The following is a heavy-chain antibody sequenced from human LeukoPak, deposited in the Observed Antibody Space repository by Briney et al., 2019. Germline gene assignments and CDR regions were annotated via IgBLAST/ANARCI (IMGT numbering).Heavy chain of an antibody. CDR1: GGSISSGDYY. J-gene: IGHJ4*02. D-gene: IGHD6-13*01. V-gene: IGHV4-30-4*01. CDR2: IYYSGST. CDR3: AGKTRHGSRPVPYYFDY. Sequence: SQTLSLTCTVSGGSISSGDYYWRWIRQPPGKGLEWIAYIYYSGSTYYNPSLKSRVTISVDTSKNQFSLKLSSVTAAGTAVYYCAGKTRHGSRPVPYYFDYWGQGTLVTVSS.